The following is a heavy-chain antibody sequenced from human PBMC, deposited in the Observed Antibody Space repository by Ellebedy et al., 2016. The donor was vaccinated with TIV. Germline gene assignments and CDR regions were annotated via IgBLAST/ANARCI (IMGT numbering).Heavy chain of an antibody. CDR3: ARVRVQLWLDAFDI. Sequence: GESLKISCEGSGYTFSNYWIGWVRQMPGKGLEWMGIIYPGDSDTRYSPSFQGQVTISADKSISTAYLQWSSLKASDTAMYYCARVRVQLWLDAFDIWGQGTMVTVSS. CDR2: IYPGDSDT. CDR1: GYTFSNYW. D-gene: IGHD5-18*01. V-gene: IGHV5-51*01. J-gene: IGHJ3*02.